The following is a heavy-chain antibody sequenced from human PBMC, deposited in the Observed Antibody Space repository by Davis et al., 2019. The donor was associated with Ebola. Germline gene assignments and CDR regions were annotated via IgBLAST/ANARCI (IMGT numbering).Heavy chain of an antibody. CDR1: GFSFSHSD. J-gene: IGHJ4*02. CDR2: VSGSGGST. V-gene: IGHV3-23*01. D-gene: IGHD1-26*01. CDR3: AKIGGTDY. Sequence: GESLKISCEGSGFSFSHSDMNWVRQAPGKGLEWVSAVSGSGGSTYYADSVKGRFTVSRDNSKNTVYMQMNSLRGEDTAVYYCAKIGGTDYWGQGTLVTVSS.